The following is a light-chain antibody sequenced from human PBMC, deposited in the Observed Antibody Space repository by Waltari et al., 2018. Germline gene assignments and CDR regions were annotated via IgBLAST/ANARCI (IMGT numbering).Light chain of an antibody. CDR3: QSYDSSLSGRV. V-gene: IGLV1-40*01. CDR1: SSHFGAGYD. CDR2: GNT. Sequence: QSVLTQPPSVSGAPGQRVTISFTGSSSHFGAGYDLPWYQQLPGTAPKLLIYGNTNRPSGVPDRFSGSKSGTSASLAITGLQAEDEADYYCQSYDSSLSGRVFGGGTKLTVL. J-gene: IGLJ3*02.